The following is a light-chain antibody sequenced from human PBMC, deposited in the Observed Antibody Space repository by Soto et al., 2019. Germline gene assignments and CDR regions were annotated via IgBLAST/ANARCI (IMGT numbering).Light chain of an antibody. CDR2: GAS. Sequence: EIVMTQSAATLSVSAGERATLSWRASQSVSSNLAWYQQKPGQAPRLLFYGASTRPTGIPTRFSGSGSATEFTLTIGSLQSQDFAVYYCQQYNNWPLWTFGQGTKVDIK. V-gene: IGKV3-15*01. CDR1: QSVSSN. CDR3: QQYNNWPLWT. J-gene: IGKJ1*01.